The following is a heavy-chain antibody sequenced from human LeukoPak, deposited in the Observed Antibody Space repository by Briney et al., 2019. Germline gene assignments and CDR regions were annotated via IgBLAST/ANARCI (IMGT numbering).Heavy chain of an antibody. CDR2: IIPILGIA. Sequence: GASVKVSCKASGYTFTGYYMHWVRQAPGQGLEWMGRIIPILGIANYAQKFQGRVTITADKSTSTAYMELSSLRSEDTAVYYCARTSGYSYGYYFDYWGQGTLVTVSS. V-gene: IGHV1-69*02. J-gene: IGHJ4*02. CDR3: ARTSGYSYGYYFDY. CDR1: GYTFTGYY. D-gene: IGHD5-18*01.